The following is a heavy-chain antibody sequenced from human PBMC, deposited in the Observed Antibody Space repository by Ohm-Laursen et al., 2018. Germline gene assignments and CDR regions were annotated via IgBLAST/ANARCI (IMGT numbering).Heavy chain of an antibody. CDR1: GFTFDDYA. V-gene: IGHV3-9*01. D-gene: IGHD3-9*01. CDR3: AKYWEYYDILTGYYQNGVFDY. J-gene: IGHJ4*02. Sequence: SLRLSCTASGFTFDDYAMHWVRQAPGKGLKWVSGISRNRGSIGYADSVKGRFTISRDNANNSVYLQMNSLRAEDTAVYYCAKYWEYYDILTGYYQNGVFDYWGQGTPVTVSS. CDR2: ISRNRGSI.